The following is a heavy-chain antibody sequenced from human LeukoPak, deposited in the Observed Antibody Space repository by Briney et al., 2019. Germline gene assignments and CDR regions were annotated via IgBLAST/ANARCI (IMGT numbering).Heavy chain of an antibody. D-gene: IGHD5-18*01. CDR3: ARVERGYSYGYIDY. Sequence: SETLSLTCAVYGGSFSGYYWSWIRQPPGKGLEWIGEINHSGSTNYNPSLKSRVTISVDTSKNQFSLKLSSVTAADTAVYYCARVERGYSYGYIDYWGQGTLVTVSS. J-gene: IGHJ4*02. CDR2: INHSGST. V-gene: IGHV4-34*01. CDR1: GGSFSGYY.